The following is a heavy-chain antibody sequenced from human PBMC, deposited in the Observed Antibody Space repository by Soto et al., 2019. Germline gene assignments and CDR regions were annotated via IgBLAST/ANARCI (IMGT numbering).Heavy chain of an antibody. CDR2: IYSGGST. CDR1: GFTVSSNY. CDR3: ATGDYYDSGGYKADY. J-gene: IGHJ4*02. D-gene: IGHD3-22*01. V-gene: IGHV3-53*01. Sequence: EVQLVESGGGLIQPGGSLRLSCAASGFTVSSNYMSWVRQAPGKGLEWVSVIYSGGSTYYADSVKGRFTISRDNSKNTLYLQMNSLRAEDTAVYYCATGDYYDSGGYKADYWGQGTLVTVSS.